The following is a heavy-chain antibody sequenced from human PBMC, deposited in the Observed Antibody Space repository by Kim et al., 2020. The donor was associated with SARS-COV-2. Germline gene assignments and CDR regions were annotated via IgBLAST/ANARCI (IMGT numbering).Heavy chain of an antibody. J-gene: IGHJ4*02. V-gene: IGHV1-2*02. CDR3: ATTYYYGSGSSYF. Sequence: YAQKFQGRVTMTRDTSISTAYMELSRLRSDDTAVYYCATTYYYGSGSSYFWGQGTLVTVSS. D-gene: IGHD3-10*01.